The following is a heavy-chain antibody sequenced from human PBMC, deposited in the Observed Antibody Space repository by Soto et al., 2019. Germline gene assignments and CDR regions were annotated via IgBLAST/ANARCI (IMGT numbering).Heavy chain of an antibody. Sequence: ASVKVSCKASGYTFTGYYMHWVRQAPGQGLEWMGWINPNSGGTNYAQKFQGWVTMTRDTSISTAYMELSRLRSDDTAVYYCARDSIAAHPLRYYYYYGMDVWGQGTTVTVSS. J-gene: IGHJ6*02. CDR3: ARDSIAAHPLRYYYYYGMDV. V-gene: IGHV1-2*04. CDR1: GYTFTGYY. CDR2: INPNSGGT. D-gene: IGHD6-6*01.